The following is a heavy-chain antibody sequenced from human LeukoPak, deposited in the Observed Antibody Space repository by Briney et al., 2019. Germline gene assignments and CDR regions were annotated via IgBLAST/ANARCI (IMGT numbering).Heavy chain of an antibody. D-gene: IGHD6-13*01. Sequence: APVKASCKASGYTFTSYDINWVRQATGQGLEWMGWMNPNSGNTGYAQKFQGRVTMTRNTSISTAYMELSSLRSEDTAVYYCARANGIAAAGLYYYYGMDVWGQGTTVTVSS. CDR3: ARANGIAAAGLYYYYGMDV. CDR1: GYTFTSYD. V-gene: IGHV1-8*01. CDR2: MNPNSGNT. J-gene: IGHJ6*02.